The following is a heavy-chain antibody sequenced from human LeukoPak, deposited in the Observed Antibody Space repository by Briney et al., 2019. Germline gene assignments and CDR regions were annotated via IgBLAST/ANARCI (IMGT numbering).Heavy chain of an antibody. D-gene: IGHD3-3*01. CDR1: GLTFRSYA. Sequence: GGSLRLSCAASGLTFRSYAMRGVRQAPGKGLEGGSDISGSRCHTYYADSVKGRFTISRDNSKNTLYLQMNSLRAEDTAVYYCAKVGFSEMEWLLYSDHWGQGTLVTVSS. V-gene: IGHV3-23*01. CDR2: ISGSRCHT. CDR3: AKVGFSEMEWLLYSDH. J-gene: IGHJ4*02.